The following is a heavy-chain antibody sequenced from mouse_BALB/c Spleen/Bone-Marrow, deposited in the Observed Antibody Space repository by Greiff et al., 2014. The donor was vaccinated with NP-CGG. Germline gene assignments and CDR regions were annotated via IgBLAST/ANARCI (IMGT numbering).Heavy chain of an antibody. CDR3: ARGLRDAMDY. CDR1: GFNIKDYY. J-gene: IGHJ4*01. Sequence: VTLKESGAELARPGALVKLSCKASGFNIKDYYMHWVKQRPEQGLEWIGGIDPENGNTIYDPKLQGKVSITADTSSNTVYLQLSGLPSEDTAVYYCARGLRDAMDYWGQGTSVTVSS. CDR2: IDPENGNT. D-gene: IGHD2-4*01. V-gene: IGHV14-1*02.